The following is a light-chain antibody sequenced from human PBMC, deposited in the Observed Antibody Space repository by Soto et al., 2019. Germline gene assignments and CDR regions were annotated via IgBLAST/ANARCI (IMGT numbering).Light chain of an antibody. Sequence: QSALTQPRSVSGSPGQSVTISCTGTSSDVGGHNYVSWYQQHPGKAPKLMIYDVSKRPSGVPDRFSGSKSGNTASLTISGLQAEDEADYYCCSYPGSYTYVFGTGTKLTVL. CDR1: SSDVGGHNY. CDR3: CSYPGSYTYV. CDR2: DVS. V-gene: IGLV2-11*01. J-gene: IGLJ1*01.